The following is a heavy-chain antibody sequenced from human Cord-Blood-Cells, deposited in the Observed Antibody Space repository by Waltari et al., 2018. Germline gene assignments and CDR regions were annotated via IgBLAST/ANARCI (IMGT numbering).Heavy chain of an antibody. V-gene: IGHV3-23*01. J-gene: IGHJ4*02. CDR1: GFTFRGYA. CDR3: ANLRVATIGTFDY. CDR2: ISGSGGST. D-gene: IGHD5-12*01. Sequence: EVQLLESGGGLVQPGGSLRLSCAASGFTFRGYAMIWVRPDTGQGREWAPGKGLEWVSAISGSGGSTYYADAVKGRFTISRDNSKNTLYLQMNSLRAEDTAVYYCANLRVATIGTFDYWGQGTLVTVSS.